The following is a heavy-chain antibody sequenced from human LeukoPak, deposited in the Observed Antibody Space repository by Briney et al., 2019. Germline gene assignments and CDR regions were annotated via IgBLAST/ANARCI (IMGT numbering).Heavy chain of an antibody. J-gene: IGHJ3*02. CDR2: IDPSDSYT. D-gene: IGHD3-16*01. V-gene: IGHV5-10-1*01. Sequence: GESLKISCKGSGYRFTSYWISWVRQMPGKGLEWMGRIDPSDSYTNYSPSFQGHATISADKSISTAYLQWSSLKASDTAMYYCASPKGAHDAFDIWGQGTMVTVSS. CDR3: ASPKGAHDAFDI. CDR1: GYRFTSYW.